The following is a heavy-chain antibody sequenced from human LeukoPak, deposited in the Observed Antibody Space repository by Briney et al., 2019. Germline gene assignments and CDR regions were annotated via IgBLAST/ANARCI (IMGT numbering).Heavy chain of an antibody. V-gene: IGHV1-2*02. D-gene: IGHD4-17*01. J-gene: IGHJ6*02. CDR3: AAGEINDDYGGESALYYYGMDV. CDR1: GYTFTGYY. Sequence: GASVKVSCKASGYTFTGYYMHWVRQAPGQGLEWMGWINPNSGGTNYAQKFQGRVTITRDMSTSTAYMELSSLRSEDTAVYYCAAGEINDDYGGESALYYYGMDVWGQGTTVTVSS. CDR2: INPNSGGT.